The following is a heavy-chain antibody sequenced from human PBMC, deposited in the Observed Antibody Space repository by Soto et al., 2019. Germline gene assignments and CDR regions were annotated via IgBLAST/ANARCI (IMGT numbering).Heavy chain of an antibody. J-gene: IGHJ3*02. CDR2: ISWNSGSI. CDR1: GFTFDDYA. Sequence: LRLSCAASGFTFDDYAMHWVRQAPGKGLEWVSGISWNSGSIGYADSVKGRFTISRDNAKNSLYLQMNSLRAEDTALYYCAKDRNDYGDYDDAFDIWGQGTMVTVSS. D-gene: IGHD4-17*01. V-gene: IGHV3-9*01. CDR3: AKDRNDYGDYDDAFDI.